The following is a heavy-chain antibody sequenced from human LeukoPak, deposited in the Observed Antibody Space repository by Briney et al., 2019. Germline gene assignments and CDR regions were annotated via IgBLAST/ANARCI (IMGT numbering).Heavy chain of an antibody. CDR3: ARSYCSGSTCYAPEY. Sequence: GGSLRLSCAASGFTFITYAMYWVRQAPGKGLEWVAVISYDGSNKYYADSVKGRFTISRDNSKNTLYLQMNSLRAEDTAVYYCARSYCSGSTCYAPEYWGQGTLVTVSS. D-gene: IGHD2-2*01. CDR1: GFTFITYA. J-gene: IGHJ4*02. CDR2: ISYDGSNK. V-gene: IGHV3-30*04.